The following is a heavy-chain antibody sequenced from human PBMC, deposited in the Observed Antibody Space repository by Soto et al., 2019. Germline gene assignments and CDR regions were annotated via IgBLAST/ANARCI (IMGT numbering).Heavy chain of an antibody. V-gene: IGHV5-51*01. J-gene: IGHJ4*02. Sequence: GESLKISCQGSRYSFTSNWIGWVRQMPGKGLEWMGIINPADSDIKYSPSFQGQVTISADKSIGTAYLQWSSLRASDTAMYYCARHQRDDASRKIDCWGQGTLVTVSS. CDR3: ARHQRDDASRKIDC. CDR2: INPADSDI. D-gene: IGHD3-16*01. CDR1: RYSFTSNW.